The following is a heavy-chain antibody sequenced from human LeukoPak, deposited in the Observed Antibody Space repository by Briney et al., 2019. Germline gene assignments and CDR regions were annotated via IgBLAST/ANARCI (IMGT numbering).Heavy chain of an antibody. CDR1: GFTFSDYY. Sequence: GGSLRLSCAASGFTFSDYYMSWIRQARGKGLEWVSYSSSSGSTIYYADSVKGRFTISRENAKLTLYLQMNSLRAEDTAVYYCARVSRPFDYWGQGTLVTVSS. J-gene: IGHJ4*02. CDR3: ARVSRPFDY. CDR2: SSSSGSTI. V-gene: IGHV3-11*01. D-gene: IGHD3-3*02.